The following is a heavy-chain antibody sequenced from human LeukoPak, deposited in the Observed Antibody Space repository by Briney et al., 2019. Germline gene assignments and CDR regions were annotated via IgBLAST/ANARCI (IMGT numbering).Heavy chain of an antibody. CDR3: AKDGGAVTYYFDY. D-gene: IGHD3-10*01. J-gene: IGHJ4*02. CDR1: GFTFSSYA. V-gene: IGHV3-64*04. Sequence: GGSLRLSRSASGFTFSSYAMHWVRQAPGKGLEYVSAISSNGGSTYYADSVKGRFTISRDNSKNTLYLLMNSLRAEDTTVYYCAKDGGAVTYYFDYWGLGSLVTVSS. CDR2: ISSNGGST.